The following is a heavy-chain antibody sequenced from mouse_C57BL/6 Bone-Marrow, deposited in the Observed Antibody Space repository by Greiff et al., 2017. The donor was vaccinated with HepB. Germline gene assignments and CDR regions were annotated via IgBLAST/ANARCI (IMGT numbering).Heavy chain of an antibody. CDR3: TRGGGQLMVAY. D-gene: IGHD3-2*02. J-gene: IGHJ3*01. Sequence: DVMLVESGEGLVKPGGSLKLSCAASGFTFSSYAMSWVRQTPEKRLEWVAYISSGGDYIYYADTVKGRFTISRDNARNTLYLQMSSLKSEDTAMYYCTRGGGQLMVAYWGQGTLVTVSA. CDR1: GFTFSSYA. CDR2: ISSGGDYI. V-gene: IGHV5-9-1*02.